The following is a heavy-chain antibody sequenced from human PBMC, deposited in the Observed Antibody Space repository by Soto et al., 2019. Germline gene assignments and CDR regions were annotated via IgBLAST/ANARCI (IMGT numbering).Heavy chain of an antibody. D-gene: IGHD3-3*01. CDR1: GGSISSYY. CDR3: ARGTSARGYYGY. V-gene: IGHV4-4*07. J-gene: IGHJ4*02. CDR2: IYTSGNT. Sequence: KTSETLSLTCTVSGGSISSYYWSWIRQPAGKGLEWIGRIYTSGNTNYNPSLKSRVTLSVDTSKNQFSLKLSSVTAADTAVYYCARGTSARGYYGYWAQGTLVTVSS.